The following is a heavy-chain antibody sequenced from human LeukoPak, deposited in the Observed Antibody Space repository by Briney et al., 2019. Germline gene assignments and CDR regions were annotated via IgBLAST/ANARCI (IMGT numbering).Heavy chain of an antibody. V-gene: IGHV5-51*01. CDR3: ARRGWFVY. CDR1: GYSFTSYW. J-gene: IGHJ4*02. CDR2: IYPGDSDT. Sequence: GESLKTPRKGPGYSFTSYWIGWVRQMPGKGLEWMGIIYPGDSDTKYSPSFQGQVTVSADKSISTAYLQWSSLKASDTARYYCARRGWFVYWGQGTLVSVSS.